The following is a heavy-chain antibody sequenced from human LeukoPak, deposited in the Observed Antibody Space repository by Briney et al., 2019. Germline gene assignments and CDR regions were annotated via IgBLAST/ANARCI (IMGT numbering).Heavy chain of an antibody. CDR1: GGSISSYY. J-gene: IGHJ5*02. Sequence: SETLSLTCTVSGGSISSYYWSWIRQPPGKGLEWIGYIYYSGSTNYNPSLKSRVTISVDASKNQFSLKLSSVTAADTAVYYCARAGSIAVAGTFGWFDPWGQGTLVTVSS. CDR2: IYYSGST. D-gene: IGHD6-19*01. CDR3: ARAGSIAVAGTFGWFDP. V-gene: IGHV4-59*01.